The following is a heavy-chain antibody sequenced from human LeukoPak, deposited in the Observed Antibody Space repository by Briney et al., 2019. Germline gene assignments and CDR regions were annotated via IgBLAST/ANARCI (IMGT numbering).Heavy chain of an antibody. J-gene: IGHJ5*02. CDR1: GYTFTSYD. Sequence: ASVKVSCKASGYTFTSYDINWVRQATGQGLEWIGWMNPNSGNTGYAQKFQGRVTMTRNTSISTAYMELSSLRSEYTAVYYCARGSRIAARRYWFDPWGQGTLVTVSS. V-gene: IGHV1-8*01. CDR3: ARGSRIAARRYWFDP. CDR2: MNPNSGNT. D-gene: IGHD6-6*01.